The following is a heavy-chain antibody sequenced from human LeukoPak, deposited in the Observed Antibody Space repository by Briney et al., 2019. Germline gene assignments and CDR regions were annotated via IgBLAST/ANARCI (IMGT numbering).Heavy chain of an antibody. D-gene: IGHD1-26*01. CDR3: ARERWDTLYYMDV. CDR1: GFTSSSYG. V-gene: IGHV3-30*02. J-gene: IGHJ6*03. Sequence: GGSLRLSCAASGFTSSSYGMHWVRQAPGKGLEWVAFIRYDGSNKYYADSVKGRFTISRDNSKNTLYLQMNSLRAEDTAVYYCARERWDTLYYMDVWGKGTTVTVSS. CDR2: IRYDGSNK.